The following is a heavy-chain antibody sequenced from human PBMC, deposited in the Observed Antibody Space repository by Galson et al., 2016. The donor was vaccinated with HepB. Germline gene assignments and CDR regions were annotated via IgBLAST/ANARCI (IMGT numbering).Heavy chain of an antibody. V-gene: IGHV3-33*01. D-gene: IGHD6-19*01. Sequence: SLRLSCAASGFTFSSYGMHWVRQAPGKGLEWVAVIWYDGSNKYYADSVKGRFTISRDNSKNTLYLQMNSLRAEDTAVYYCARVLGYSSGWLGEGPFDYWGQGTLVTVSS. CDR2: IWYDGSNK. J-gene: IGHJ4*02. CDR3: ARVLGYSSGWLGEGPFDY. CDR1: GFTFSSYG.